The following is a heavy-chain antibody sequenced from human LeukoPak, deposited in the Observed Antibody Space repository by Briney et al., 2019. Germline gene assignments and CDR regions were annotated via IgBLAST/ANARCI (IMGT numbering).Heavy chain of an antibody. Sequence: LTGGSLRLSCAASGFTLRSYAMSWVRQAPGKGLDWVSVIAGSGGGTYYADSVKGRFTISRDTSKNTLYLQMSSLRVEDTAVCYCAKALTGEDYGMDVWGQGTTVTVSS. J-gene: IGHJ6*02. CDR3: AKALTGEDYGMDV. CDR2: IAGSGGGT. D-gene: IGHD2-15*01. CDR1: GFTLRSYA. V-gene: IGHV3-23*01.